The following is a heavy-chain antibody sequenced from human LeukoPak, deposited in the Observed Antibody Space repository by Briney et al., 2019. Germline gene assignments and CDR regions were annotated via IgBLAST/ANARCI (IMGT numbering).Heavy chain of an antibody. CDR2: IKQDGSEN. Sequence: GGSLRLSCAASGFTFSSYWMSWVRQAPGKGLERVANIKQDGSENYYVDSVKGRFTFSRDNAKSSLYLQMNSLRAEDTAVYYCVRVRGSKSSEWAFDYWGQGTLVTVSS. V-gene: IGHV3-7*01. D-gene: IGHD3-3*01. CDR3: VRVRGSKSSEWAFDY. CDR1: GFTFSSYW. J-gene: IGHJ4*02.